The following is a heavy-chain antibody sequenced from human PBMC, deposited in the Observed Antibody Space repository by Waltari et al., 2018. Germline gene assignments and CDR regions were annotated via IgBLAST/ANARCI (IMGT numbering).Heavy chain of an antibody. D-gene: IGHD6-6*01. Sequence: EVQLLESGGGLVQPGGSLRLSCADSGFTFSRYAMSWVRPAPGKGLEWVSAISGSCGSTYYADSVKGRFTISRDNSNNTLYLQMNSLRAEDTAVYYCAKQQAQLAAPSAFDIWGQGTMVTVSS. J-gene: IGHJ3*02. CDR3: AKQQAQLAAPSAFDI. V-gene: IGHV3-23*01. CDR2: ISGSCGST. CDR1: GFTFSRYA.